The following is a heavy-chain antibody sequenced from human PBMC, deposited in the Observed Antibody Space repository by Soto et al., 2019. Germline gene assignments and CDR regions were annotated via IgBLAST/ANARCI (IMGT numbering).Heavy chain of an antibody. J-gene: IGHJ1*01. CDR2: ISSRSDSI. CDR3: ARDRSADRFVQYFQH. V-gene: IGHV3-21*01. D-gene: IGHD6-19*01. CDR1: GFIFTSYS. Sequence: VQLVESGGGLVQRGGSLRLSCAASGFIFTSYSMVWVRQAPGKGLEWVSSISSRSDSIYYADSVKGRFTISRDNAQNSLYLQMNSLTSEDTAVYYCARDRSADRFVQYFQHWGPGTLVTVSS.